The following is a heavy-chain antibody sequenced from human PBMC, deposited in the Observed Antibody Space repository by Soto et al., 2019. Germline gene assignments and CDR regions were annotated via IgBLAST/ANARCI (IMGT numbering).Heavy chain of an antibody. D-gene: IGHD6-13*01. Sequence: PGGSLRLSCAASGFTFSSYGMHWVRQAPGKGLEWVAVISYDGSNKYYADSVKGRFTISRDNSKNTLYLQMNSLRAEDTAVYYCARGSPSSWYVNDYWGQGTLVTVSS. CDR1: GFTFSSYG. CDR2: ISYDGSNK. V-gene: IGHV3-30*03. CDR3: ARGSPSSWYVNDY. J-gene: IGHJ4*02.